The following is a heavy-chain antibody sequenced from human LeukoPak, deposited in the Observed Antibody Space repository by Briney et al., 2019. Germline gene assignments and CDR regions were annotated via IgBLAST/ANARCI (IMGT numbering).Heavy chain of an antibody. D-gene: IGHD2-21*02. CDR1: GFTFSSYA. Sequence: GGSLRLSCAASGFTFSSYAMSWVRQAPGKGLEWVSAISGSGGSTYYADSVKGRFTISRDNSKNTLFLQMNSLRAEDTALYYCAKAPGVIVVKTALHFDYWGQGTLVAVSS. V-gene: IGHV3-23*01. CDR2: ISGSGGST. J-gene: IGHJ4*02. CDR3: AKAPGVIVVKTALHFDY.